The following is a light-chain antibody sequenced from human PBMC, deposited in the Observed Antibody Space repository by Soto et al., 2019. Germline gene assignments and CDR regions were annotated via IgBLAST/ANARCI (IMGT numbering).Light chain of an antibody. V-gene: IGLV2-14*01. Sequence: QSALTQPASVSGSPGQSITISCTGTSSDVGGYNYVSWYQQHPGKAPKLMIYDVSNRPSGVSNRFSGSKSGNTASLTISGLQALDEADYYSSSYTSSGTLVVFGGGTKLTVL. CDR1: SSDVGGYNY. J-gene: IGLJ2*01. CDR3: SSYTSSGTLVV. CDR2: DVS.